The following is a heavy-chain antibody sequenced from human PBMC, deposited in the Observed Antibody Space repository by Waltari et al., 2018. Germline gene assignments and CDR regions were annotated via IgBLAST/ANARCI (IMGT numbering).Heavy chain of an antibody. CDR1: GFTFSSYE. CDR3: ARGTIFGVAKIPNYYYGMDV. Sequence: EVQLVESGGGLVQPGGSLRLSCAASGFTFSSYEMNWVRQAPGKGLEWGSYISSSGSTIYYADSVKGRFTISRDNAKNSLYLQMNSLRAEDTAVYYCARGTIFGVAKIPNYYYGMDVWGQGTTVTVSS. J-gene: IGHJ6*02. CDR2: ISSSGSTI. D-gene: IGHD3-3*01. V-gene: IGHV3-48*03.